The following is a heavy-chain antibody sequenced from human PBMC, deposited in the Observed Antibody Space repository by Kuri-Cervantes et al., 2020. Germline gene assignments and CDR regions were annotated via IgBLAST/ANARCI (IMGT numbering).Heavy chain of an antibody. D-gene: IGHD5-12*01. CDR1: GFTFSSYG. CDR2: IWYDGSNK. V-gene: IGHV3-33*01. J-gene: IGHJ6*03. Sequence: GESLKISCAASGFTFSSYGMHWVRQAPGKGLEWVAVIWYDGSNKYYADSVKGRFTISRDNSKNTLYLQMNSLRAEDTAVYYCARVGYDSLYYYYYMDVWGKGTTVTVSS. CDR3: ARVGYDSLYYYYYMDV.